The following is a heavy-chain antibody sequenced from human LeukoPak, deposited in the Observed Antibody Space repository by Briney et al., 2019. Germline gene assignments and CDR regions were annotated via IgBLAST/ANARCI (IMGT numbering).Heavy chain of an antibody. D-gene: IGHD2-15*01. CDR3: ASGYCSGGCCYSGYYFDY. Sequence: SVKVSCKASGGTFSSYAISWVRPAPGQGLEWMGGIIHIFGTANYAQKFQGRVTITADESTSTAYMELSSLRSEDTAVYYCASGYCSGGCCYSGYYFDYWGQGTPVTVSS. V-gene: IGHV1-69*13. J-gene: IGHJ4*02. CDR2: IIHIFGTA. CDR1: GGTFSSYA.